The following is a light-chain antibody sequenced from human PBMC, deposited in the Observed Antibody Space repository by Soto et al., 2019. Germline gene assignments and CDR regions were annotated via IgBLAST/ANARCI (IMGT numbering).Light chain of an antibody. CDR2: HAS. CDR1: QSISNW. CDR3: QKYNSYS. J-gene: IGKJ5*01. V-gene: IGKV1-5*01. Sequence: DIQMTQSPGTRPSSLGGIVTITCRASQSISNWLAWYQQKPGTAPKVLIYHASNLQSGVPSRFSGSGSGTEFTLTISSLKPDDFATYYCQKYNSYSFGQGTRLEIK.